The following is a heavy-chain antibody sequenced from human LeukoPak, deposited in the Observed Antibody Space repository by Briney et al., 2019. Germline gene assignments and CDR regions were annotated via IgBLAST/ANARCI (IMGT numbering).Heavy chain of an antibody. CDR1: GFSSSVYR. D-gene: IGHD2-15*01. V-gene: IGHV3-74*01. Sequence: GGSLRLSRVHPGFSSSVYRMHWGRQGPGEGLVWGSRINNDVTTTSYADSVRGRFTISRDNAKSALYLQINSLRAEDTAVYYCAREYWGSSFDYWGQGTLVTVSS. CDR2: INNDVTTT. CDR3: AREYWGSSFDY. J-gene: IGHJ4*02.